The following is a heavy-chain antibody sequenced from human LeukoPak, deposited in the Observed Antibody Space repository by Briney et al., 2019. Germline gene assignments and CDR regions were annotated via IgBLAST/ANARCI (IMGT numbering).Heavy chain of an antibody. D-gene: IGHD3-3*01. CDR1: GFRFNTYW. J-gene: IGHJ6*03. CDR2: IKQDGSEK. Sequence: GGSLRLSCAASGFRFNTYWMSWVRQAPGKGLEWVANIKQDGSEKYYVDSVKGRFTISRDNAKNSLYLQMNSLRAEDTAVYYCAREPDNYDFWSGYYYYYYMDVWGKGTTVTVSS. V-gene: IGHV3-7*01. CDR3: AREPDNYDFWSGYYYYYYMDV.